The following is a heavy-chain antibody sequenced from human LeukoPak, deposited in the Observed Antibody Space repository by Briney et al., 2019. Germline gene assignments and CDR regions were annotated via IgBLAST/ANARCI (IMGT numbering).Heavy chain of an antibody. D-gene: IGHD6-19*01. CDR2: MNPNSGNT. V-gene: IGHV1-8*03. CDR1: GYTFTSYD. Sequence: ASVKVSCKASGYTFTSYDINWVRQATGQGLEWMGWMNPNSGNTGYAQKFQGRVTITRNTSISTAYMELSSLRSEDTVVYYCARSGSRGQWLVHWGQGTLVTVSS. CDR3: ARSGSRGQWLVH. J-gene: IGHJ4*02.